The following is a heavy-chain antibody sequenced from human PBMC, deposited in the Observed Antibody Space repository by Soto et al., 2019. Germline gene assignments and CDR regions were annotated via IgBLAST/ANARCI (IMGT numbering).Heavy chain of an antibody. D-gene: IGHD3-22*01. J-gene: IGHJ3*02. CDR3: ASAWDYYDSSGYYPIDAFDI. Sequence: SETRSLTCTVSGGSISSGGYYWSWIRQHPGKGLEWIGYIYYSGSTYYNPSLKSRVTISVDTSKNQFSLKLSSVTAADTAVYYCASAWDYYDSSGYYPIDAFDIWGQGTMVTVS. V-gene: IGHV4-31*03. CDR1: GGSISSGGYY. CDR2: IYYSGST.